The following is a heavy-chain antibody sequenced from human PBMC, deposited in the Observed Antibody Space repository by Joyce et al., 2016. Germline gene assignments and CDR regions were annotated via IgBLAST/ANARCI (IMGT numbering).Heavy chain of an antibody. CDR3: ARGVYCGDGCYSGTDR. Sequence: QVQLQESGPGLVKPSQTLSLPCAVSGFSITSSFNWWTWIRQHPEKGLEWIGYVHMSGTTYYNPSLQSRLTISLDTSKNRFSLKLSSVTAADTAVYYCARGVYCGDGCYSGTDRWGQGALVIVSS. CDR1: GFSITSSFNW. V-gene: IGHV4-31*11. D-gene: IGHD2-21*02. CDR2: VHMSGTT. J-gene: IGHJ5*02.